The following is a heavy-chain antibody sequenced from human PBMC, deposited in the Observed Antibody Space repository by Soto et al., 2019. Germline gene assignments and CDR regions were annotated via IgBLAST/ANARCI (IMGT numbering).Heavy chain of an antibody. CDR1: GFTFDDYA. J-gene: IGHJ4*02. V-gene: IGHV3-9*01. Sequence: HPGGSLRLSCAASGFTFDDYAMHWVRQAPGKGLEWVSGISWNSGSIGYADSVKGRFTISRDNAKNSLYLQMNSLRAEDTALYYCAKDKALTPRTYYFDYWGQGTLVTVSS. CDR2: ISWNSGSI. CDR3: AKDKALTPRTYYFDY. D-gene: IGHD3-16*01.